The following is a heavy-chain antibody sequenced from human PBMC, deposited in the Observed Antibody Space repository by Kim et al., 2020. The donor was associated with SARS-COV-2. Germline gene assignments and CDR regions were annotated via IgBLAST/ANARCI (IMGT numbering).Heavy chain of an antibody. CDR2: ISYDGSNK. D-gene: IGHD3-10*01. J-gene: IGHJ4*02. CDR1: GFTFSSYG. Sequence: GGSLRLSCAASGFTFSSYGMHWVRQAPGKGLEWVAVISYDGSNKYYVDSVKGRFTISRDNSKNTLYLQMNSLRAEDTAVYYCAKDRLLFYGSGSYYSYFDYWGQGTRVTVSS. CDR3: AKDRLLFYGSGSYYSYFDY. V-gene: IGHV3-30*18.